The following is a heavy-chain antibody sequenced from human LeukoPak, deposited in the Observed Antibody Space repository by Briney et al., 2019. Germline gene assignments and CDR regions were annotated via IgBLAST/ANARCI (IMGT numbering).Heavy chain of an antibody. J-gene: IGHJ4*02. D-gene: IGHD1-26*01. CDR3: AKDLPLGGWELLPYFDY. V-gene: IGHV3-53*01. CDR1: GFTVSSNY. CDR2: IYSDGRT. Sequence: QPGGSLRLSCAASGFTVSSNYMNWVRQAPERGLEWVSIIYSDGRTYYPDSVKGRFTISRDNSKNTLYLQMNSLRAEDTAVYYCAKDLPLGGWELLPYFDYWGQGTLVTVSS.